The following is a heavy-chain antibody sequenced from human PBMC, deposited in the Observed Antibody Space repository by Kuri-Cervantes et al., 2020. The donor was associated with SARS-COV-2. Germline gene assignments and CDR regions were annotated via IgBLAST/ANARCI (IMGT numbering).Heavy chain of an antibody. D-gene: IGHD3-22*01. V-gene: IGHV3-53*01. J-gene: IGHJ5*02. CDR1: GFTFSSYS. CDR3: ARDVRYDSSGYYYGWFDP. Sequence: GGSLRLSCAASGFTFSSYSMTWVRQAPGKGLEWVSVIYSGGSTYYADSVKGRFTISRDNSKNTLYLQMNSLRAEDTAVYYCARDVRYDSSGYYYGWFDPWGQGTLVTVSS. CDR2: IYSGGST.